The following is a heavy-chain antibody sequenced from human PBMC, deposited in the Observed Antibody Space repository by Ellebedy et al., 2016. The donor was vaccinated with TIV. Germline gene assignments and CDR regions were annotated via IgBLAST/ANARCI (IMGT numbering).Heavy chain of an antibody. V-gene: IGHV3-30*02. CDR3: ARDMSYGDYDY. CDR2: LRYEGSNK. CDR1: GFTFTSYG. Sequence: GESLKISCAASGFTFTSYGMHWVRQAPGKGLEWVAFLRYEGSNKLYADSVKGRFTISRDNSKNMLYLQMNSLRAEDTAVYYCARDMSYGDYDYWGQGTLVTVSS. J-gene: IGHJ4*02. D-gene: IGHD4-17*01.